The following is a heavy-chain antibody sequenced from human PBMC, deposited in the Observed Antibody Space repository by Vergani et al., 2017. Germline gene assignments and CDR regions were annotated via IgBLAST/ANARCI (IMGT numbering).Heavy chain of an antibody. J-gene: IGHJ6*03. V-gene: IGHV3-30*04. CDR1: GFTFSSYA. Sequence: QVQLVESGGGVVQPGRSLRLSCAASGFTFSSYAMHWVRQAPGKGLEWVAVISYDGSNKYYADSVKGRFTISKDNSKNTLYLQMNSLRAEDTAVYYCARAMVRGLIPYYYYYMDVWGKGTTVTVSS. D-gene: IGHD3-10*01. CDR2: ISYDGSNK. CDR3: ARAMVRGLIPYYYYYMDV.